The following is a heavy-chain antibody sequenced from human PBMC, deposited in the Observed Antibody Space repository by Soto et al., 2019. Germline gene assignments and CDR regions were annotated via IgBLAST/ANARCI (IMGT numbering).Heavy chain of an antibody. J-gene: IGHJ4*02. Sequence: EVQLLESGGGLVQPGGSLRLACAASGFTFDNYGITWVRQAPGKGLEWVSVITRSGGSTYYTDSVKGRFTISRDNSKNMVYLQMNRLRAEDTAVYYCARALVVVMSYHFDYWGQGTLVTVSS. V-gene: IGHV3-23*01. CDR2: ITRSGGST. D-gene: IGHD3-22*01. CDR1: GFTFDNYG. CDR3: ARALVVVMSYHFDY.